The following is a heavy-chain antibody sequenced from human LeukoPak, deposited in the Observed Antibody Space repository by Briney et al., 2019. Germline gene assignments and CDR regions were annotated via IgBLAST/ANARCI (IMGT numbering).Heavy chain of an antibody. CDR2: VYHSGDT. CDR1: GYSVSSGYY. Sequence: SETLSLTCTVSGYSVSSGYYWGWIRQPPGKGLEWIGSVYHSGDTYYNPSLKSRVTISVDTSKNQLSLKLSSVTAADTAVYYCARWDTANAFDIWGQGTMVTVSS. V-gene: IGHV4-38-2*02. CDR3: ARWDTANAFDI. J-gene: IGHJ3*02. D-gene: IGHD5-18*01.